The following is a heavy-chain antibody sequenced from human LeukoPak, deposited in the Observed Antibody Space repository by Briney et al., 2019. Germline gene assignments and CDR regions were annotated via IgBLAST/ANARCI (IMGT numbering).Heavy chain of an antibody. J-gene: IGHJ4*02. CDR1: GFTFSSYS. Sequence: GGSLRLSCAASGFTFSSYSMNWVRQAPGKGLEWVSSISSSSSYIYYADSVKGRFTISRDNSKTTLYLQMSSLRAEDTAVYYCARLRGSYFDSWGQGTLVTVSS. CDR2: ISSSSSYI. CDR3: ARLRGSYFDS. V-gene: IGHV3-21*01. D-gene: IGHD1-26*01.